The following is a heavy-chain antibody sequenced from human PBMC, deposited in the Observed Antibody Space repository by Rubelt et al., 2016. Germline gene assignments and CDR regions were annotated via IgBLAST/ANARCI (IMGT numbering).Heavy chain of an antibody. V-gene: IGHV3-7*01. CDR3: ARDWWYSSGEGWFDP. CDR2: IKQDGSEK. CDR1: GFTFSGSA. D-gene: IGHD6-19*01. Sequence: GGSLKLSCAASGFTFSGSAMHWVRQASGKGLEWVANIKQDGSEKYYVDSVKGRFTISRDNAKNSLYLQMNSLRAEDTAVYYCARDWWYSSGEGWFDPWGQGTLVTVSS. J-gene: IGHJ5*02.